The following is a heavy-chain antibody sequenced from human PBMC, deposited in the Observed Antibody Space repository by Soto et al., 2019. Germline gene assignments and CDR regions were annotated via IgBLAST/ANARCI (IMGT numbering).Heavy chain of an antibody. CDR3: ASVQRKYYYDSSGDPGDY. V-gene: IGHV3-23*01. CDR2: ISGSGGST. D-gene: IGHD3-22*01. Sequence: GGSLRLSCAAPGFTFSSYAMSWVRQAPGKGLEWVSAISGSGGSTYYADSVKGRFTISRDNSKNTLYLQMNSLRAEDTAVYYCASVQRKYYYDSSGDPGDYWGQGTLVTVSS. CDR1: GFTFSSYA. J-gene: IGHJ4*02.